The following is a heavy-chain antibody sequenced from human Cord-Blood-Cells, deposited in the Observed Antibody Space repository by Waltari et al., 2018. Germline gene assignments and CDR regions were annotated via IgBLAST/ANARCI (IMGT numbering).Heavy chain of an antibody. CDR1: GGSISRGAYY. D-gene: IGHD3-16*01. CDR3: ARVAIGRGSSAFDI. Sequence: QVQLQESGPGLVKPSQTLSLTCTVSGGSISRGAYYWSWIRQPPGKGLEWIGYSYYSGSTYYNPSLKSRVTISVDTSKNQFSLKLSSVTAADTAVYYCARVAIGRGSSAFDIWGQGTMVTVSS. J-gene: IGHJ3*02. V-gene: IGHV4-30-4*08. CDR2: SYYSGST.